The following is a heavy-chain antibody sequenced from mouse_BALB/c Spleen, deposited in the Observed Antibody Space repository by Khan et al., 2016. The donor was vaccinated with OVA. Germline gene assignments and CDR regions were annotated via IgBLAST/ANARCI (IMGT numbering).Heavy chain of an antibody. CDR3: ARDGYSPWFAY. Sequence: ARLQQSGTELVRPGALVKLSCKASAFNIKDYYLHWVKQRPEQGLEWIGWIDPENGNTIYDPKFQGKANITADTSSNTVYLQLSSLTSEDTAVYFCARDGYSPWFAYWGQGTLVTVSA. CDR2: IDPENGNT. CDR1: AFNIKDYY. J-gene: IGHJ3*01. V-gene: IGHV14-1*02. D-gene: IGHD2-3*01.